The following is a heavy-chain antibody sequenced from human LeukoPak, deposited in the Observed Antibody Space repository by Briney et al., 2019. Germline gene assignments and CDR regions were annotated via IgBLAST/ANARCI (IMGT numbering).Heavy chain of an antibody. Sequence: GGSLRLSXAASGFTFSDYYMSWIRQAPGKGLEWVSYVSSSGSTIYYADSVKGRFTISRDNAKNSLYLQMNSLRAEDTAVYYCARGTIIVVPLYYYYMDVWGKGTTVTVSS. V-gene: IGHV3-11*04. J-gene: IGHJ6*03. CDR1: GFTFSDYY. CDR3: ARGTIIVVPLYYYYMDV. CDR2: VSSSGSTI. D-gene: IGHD3-22*01.